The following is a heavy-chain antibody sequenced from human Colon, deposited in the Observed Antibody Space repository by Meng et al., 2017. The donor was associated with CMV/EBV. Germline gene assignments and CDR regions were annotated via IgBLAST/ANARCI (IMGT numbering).Heavy chain of an antibody. V-gene: IGHV4-34*01. CDR2: INHSGST. Sequence: SETLSLTCAVYGGSFIGYYWSWIRQPPGKGLEWIGEINHSGSTNYNPSLKSRVTISVDTSKNQFSLKLSSVTAADTAVYYCARGRGPSLYGSGNRAYYYYGMDVWGQGTTVTVSS. D-gene: IGHD3-10*01. CDR1: GGSFIGYY. CDR3: ARGRGPSLYGSGNRAYYYYGMDV. J-gene: IGHJ6*02.